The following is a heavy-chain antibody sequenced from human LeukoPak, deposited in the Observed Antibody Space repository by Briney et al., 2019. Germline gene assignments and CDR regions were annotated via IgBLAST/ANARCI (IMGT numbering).Heavy chain of an antibody. D-gene: IGHD3-10*01. V-gene: IGHV4-61*01. J-gene: IGHJ3*02. CDR2: IYYSGST. Sequence: PSETLSLTCTVSGYSISSSYYWSWIRQPPGKGLEWIGYIYYSGSTNYNPSLKSRVTISVDTSKNQFSLKLSSVTAADTAVYYCATLGSCSSTSCPYYYGSGSHFDIWGQGTMVTVSS. CDR3: ATLGSCSSTSCPYYYGSGSHFDI. CDR1: GYSISSSYY.